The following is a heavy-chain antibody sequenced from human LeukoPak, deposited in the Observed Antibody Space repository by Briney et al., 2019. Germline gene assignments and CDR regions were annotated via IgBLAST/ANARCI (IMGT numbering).Heavy chain of an antibody. V-gene: IGHV3-48*01. CDR1: GFSLSSYN. Sequence: GGSLRLSCAASGFSLSSYNMNWVRQAPGKGLEWISFISSDANAIYYAASVKGRFTISRATAKNSLYLQMNSLRVEDTAVYYCARVSTVTPRYWGQGTLVTVSS. CDR3: ARVSTVTPRY. D-gene: IGHD4-17*01. CDR2: ISSDANAI. J-gene: IGHJ4*02.